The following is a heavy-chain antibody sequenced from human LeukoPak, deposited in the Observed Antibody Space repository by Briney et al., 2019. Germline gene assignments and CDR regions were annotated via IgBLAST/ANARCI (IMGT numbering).Heavy chain of an antibody. J-gene: IGHJ4*02. D-gene: IGHD3-9*01. V-gene: IGHV3-49*04. Sequence: GWSLRLSCTASGFTFGDYAMSWVRQAPGKGLEGVGFIRSKAYGGTTEYAASVKGRFTISRDDSKSIAYLQMNSLKTEDTAVYYCTRELHYDILTGYFPYYFDYWGQGTLVTVSS. CDR3: TRELHYDILTGYFPYYFDY. CDR1: GFTFGDYA. CDR2: IRSKAYGGTT.